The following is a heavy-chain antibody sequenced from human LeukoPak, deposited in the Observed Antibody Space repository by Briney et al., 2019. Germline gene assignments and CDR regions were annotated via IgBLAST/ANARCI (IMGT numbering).Heavy chain of an antibody. Sequence: GRSLRLSCAASGFTFSSYAMQWVRQAPGKGLEWVAVISYDGSNKYYADSVKGRFTISRDNSKNTLYLQMNSLRAEDTAVYYCARDKSYSSGSYYFDYWGQGTLVTVSS. V-gene: IGHV3-30-3*01. D-gene: IGHD6-19*01. CDR2: ISYDGSNK. J-gene: IGHJ4*02. CDR1: GFTFSSYA. CDR3: ARDKSYSSGSYYFDY.